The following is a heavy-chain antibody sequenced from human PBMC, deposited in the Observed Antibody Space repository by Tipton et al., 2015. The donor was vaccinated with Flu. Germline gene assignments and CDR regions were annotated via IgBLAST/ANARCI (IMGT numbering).Heavy chain of an antibody. Sequence: SLRLSCAASGFTFSSYEVNWVRQAPGKGLEWVSYITTSGNTIYYADSVKGRFTISRDNAKNSLYLQMNSLRAEDTAVYYCARVWGYSYYFDYWGQGTLVTVSS. CDR3: ARVWGYSYYFDY. CDR2: ITTSGNTI. D-gene: IGHD3-16*01. V-gene: IGHV3-48*03. CDR1: GFTFSSYE. J-gene: IGHJ4*02.